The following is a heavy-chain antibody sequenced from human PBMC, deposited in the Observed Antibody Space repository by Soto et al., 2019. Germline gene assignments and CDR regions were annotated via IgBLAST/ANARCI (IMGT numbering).Heavy chain of an antibody. CDR2: IDPSDSYT. CDR3: ARVPTYYYYGMDV. Sequence: GESLKISCQVSGYTFTIYWISWVRQMPGKGLEWMGRIDPSDSYTNYSPSFQGHVTISADKSVSTAYLQWSSLKASDTAVYFCARVPTYYYYGMDVWGQGTTVTVSS. J-gene: IGHJ6*02. CDR1: GYTFTIYW. V-gene: IGHV5-10-1*01.